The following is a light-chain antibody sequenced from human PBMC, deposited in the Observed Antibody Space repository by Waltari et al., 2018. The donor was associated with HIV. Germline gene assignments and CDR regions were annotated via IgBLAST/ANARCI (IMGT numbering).Light chain of an antibody. CDR3: QQYYTLPLT. CDR2: WAS. CDR1: ESVLFTSHDKNY. Sequence: DIKLTQSPDSLTVSLGDRATINCKSRESVLFTSHDKNYLAWYQQKPGQPPKLLLYWASTQESGVPDRFSGSGSGTEFTLTIDSLQAEDVAVYYCQQYYTLPLTFGGGTKVEIK. J-gene: IGKJ4*01. V-gene: IGKV4-1*01.